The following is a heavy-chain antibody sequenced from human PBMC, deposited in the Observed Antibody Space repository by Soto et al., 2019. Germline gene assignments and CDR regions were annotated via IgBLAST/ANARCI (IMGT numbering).Heavy chain of an antibody. Sequence: SVKVSCKASGFTFTSSAVQWVRQARGQRLEWIGWIVVGSGNTNYAQKFQERVTITRDMSTSTAYMELSSLRSEDTAVYYCAADSVAGQAVAGSYYYYGMDVWGQGTTVTVSS. D-gene: IGHD6-19*01. CDR2: IVVGSGNT. CDR1: GFTFTSSA. J-gene: IGHJ6*02. V-gene: IGHV1-58*01. CDR3: AADSVAGQAVAGSYYYYGMDV.